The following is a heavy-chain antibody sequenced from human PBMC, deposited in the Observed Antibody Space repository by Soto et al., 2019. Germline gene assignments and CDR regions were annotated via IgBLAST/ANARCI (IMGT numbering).Heavy chain of an antibody. J-gene: IGHJ4*02. Sequence: PSETLSLTCIVSGGSISSYYWSWIRQPPGKGLEWIGNIYYSGSTNYNPSLKGRVTISVDTSKNQFSLKLNSVTAADTAVYFCARGYSADFDFWSASYYFDYWGQGTLVTVSS. D-gene: IGHD3-3*01. CDR1: GGSISSYY. CDR2: IYYSGST. CDR3: ARGYSADFDFWSASYYFDY. V-gene: IGHV4-59*01.